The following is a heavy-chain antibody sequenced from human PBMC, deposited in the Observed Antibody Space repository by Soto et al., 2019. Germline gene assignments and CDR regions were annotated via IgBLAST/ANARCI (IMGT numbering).Heavy chain of an antibody. J-gene: IGHJ6*02. Sequence: EVQLVESGGGLVKPGGSLRLSCAASGFTFSNAWMNWVRQAPGKGLEWVGRIKSKTDGGTTDYAAPVKGRFTISRDDSKHTLYLQMNSLKTEDTAVYYCTTGGKQWLDYYYGMDVWGQGTTVTVSS. CDR3: TTGGKQWLDYYYGMDV. CDR1: GFTFSNAW. V-gene: IGHV3-15*07. CDR2: IKSKTDGGTT. D-gene: IGHD6-19*01.